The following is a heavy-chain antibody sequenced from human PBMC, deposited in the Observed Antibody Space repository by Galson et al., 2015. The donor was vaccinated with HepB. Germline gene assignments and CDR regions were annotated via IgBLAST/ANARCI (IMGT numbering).Heavy chain of an antibody. CDR2: IYWDDDK. CDR3: AHFSGYDWFDP. J-gene: IGHJ5*02. CDR1: GFSLSTSGVG. Sequence: PALVKPTQTLTLTCTFSGFSLSTSGVGVGWIRQPPGKALEWLALIYWDDDKRYRPSLRTRLTITKGTSKNQVVLTMTNMDPVDTATYYCAHFSGYDWFDPWGQGTLVTVSS. V-gene: IGHV2-5*02. D-gene: IGHD5-12*01.